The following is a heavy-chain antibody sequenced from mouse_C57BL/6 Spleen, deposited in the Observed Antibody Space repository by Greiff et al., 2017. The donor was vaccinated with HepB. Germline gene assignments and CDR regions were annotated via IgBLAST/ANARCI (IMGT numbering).Heavy chain of an antibody. CDR3: ARDYYSNFWYFDV. J-gene: IGHJ1*03. Sequence: VQVVESGAELVKPGASVKISCKASGYAFSSYWMNWVKQRPGKGLEWIGQIYPGDGDTNYNGKFKGKATLTADKSSSTAYMQLSSLTSEDSAVYFCARDYYSNFWYFDVWGTGTTVTVSS. CDR2: IYPGDGDT. D-gene: IGHD2-5*01. CDR1: GYAFSSYW. V-gene: IGHV1-80*01.